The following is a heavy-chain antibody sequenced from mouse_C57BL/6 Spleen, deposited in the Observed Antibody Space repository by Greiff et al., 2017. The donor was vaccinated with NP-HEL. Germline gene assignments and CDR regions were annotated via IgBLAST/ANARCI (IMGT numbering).Heavy chain of an antibody. J-gene: IGHJ4*01. CDR2: IDPNSGGT. CDR3: ARDATVVAEGYAMDY. D-gene: IGHD1-1*01. CDR1: GYTFTSYW. Sequence: QVQLKQPGAELVKPGASVKLSCKASGYTFTSYWMHWVKQRPGRGLEWIGRIDPNSGGTKYNEKFKSKATLTVDKPSSTAYMQLSSLTSEDSAVYSCARDATVVAEGYAMDYWGQGTAVTVSS. V-gene: IGHV1-72*01.